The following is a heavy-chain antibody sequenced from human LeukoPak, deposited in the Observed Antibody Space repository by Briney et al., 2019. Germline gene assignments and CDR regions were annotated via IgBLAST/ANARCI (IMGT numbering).Heavy chain of an antibody. CDR2: INSNTGNA. CDR3: ARVESHGSLGV. V-gene: IGHV7-4-1*02. CDR1: GYTFTRYY. J-gene: IGHJ6*03. D-gene: IGHD3-3*01. Sequence: ASVKVSCKASGYTFTRYYMHWVRQAPGQGLEWMGWINSNTGNAKYAQGFTGRFVFSLDTSVSTAYLQISSLKAEDTAVYYCARVESHGSLGVWGNGTTVTV.